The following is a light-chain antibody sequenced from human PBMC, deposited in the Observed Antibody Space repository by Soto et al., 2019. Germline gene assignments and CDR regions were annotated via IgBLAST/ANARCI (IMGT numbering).Light chain of an antibody. Sequence: EIVLTQSPATLSLSPGDRDTLSCRASQSIGIYLAWYQQTPGQSPKLLIYEASNRATGVPAKFSGTRSGTDFTLTIGCLESEDFGIYYCQQRSTWPLTFGGGTRVEI. CDR1: QSIGIY. V-gene: IGKV3-11*01. J-gene: IGKJ4*01. CDR2: EAS. CDR3: QQRSTWPLT.